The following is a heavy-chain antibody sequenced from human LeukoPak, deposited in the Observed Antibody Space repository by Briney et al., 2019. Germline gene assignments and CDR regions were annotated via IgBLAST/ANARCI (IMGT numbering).Heavy chain of an antibody. V-gene: IGHV3-30*02. Sequence: RAGGSLRLSCAASGFTFSSYGMHWVRQAPGKGLEWVAFIRYDGSNKYYADSVKGRFSISRDNSKNTLYLQMNSLRAEDTAVYYCAKVRYYGSGPLDVWGKGTTVTISS. CDR1: GFTFSSYG. CDR3: AKVRYYGSGPLDV. CDR2: IRYDGSNK. D-gene: IGHD3-10*01. J-gene: IGHJ6*04.